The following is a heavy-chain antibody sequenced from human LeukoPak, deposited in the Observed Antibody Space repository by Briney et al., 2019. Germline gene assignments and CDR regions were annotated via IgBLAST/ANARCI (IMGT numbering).Heavy chain of an antibody. J-gene: IGHJ4*02. D-gene: IGHD2-2*01. CDR3: ARDQYCSSTSCYPALDY. CDR2: INWNGGST. V-gene: IGHV3-20*04. CDR1: GFTFSSSG. Sequence: GGSLRLSCTASGFTFSSSGMHWVRQAPGKGLECVSGINWNGGSTGYADSVKGRFTISRDNAKNSLYLQMNSLRAEDTALYYCARDQYCSSTSCYPALDYRGQGTLVTVSS.